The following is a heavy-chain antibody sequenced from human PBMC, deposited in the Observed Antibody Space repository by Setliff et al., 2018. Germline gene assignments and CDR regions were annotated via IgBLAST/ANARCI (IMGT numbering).Heavy chain of an antibody. CDR3: ARDPIGPFLSYMDG. CDR1: SFNLANYA. V-gene: IGHV3-23*01. Sequence: PGGSLRLSCVASSFNLANYAVTWVRQAPGKGLEWVSSIHSDGITTYYADSVKGRFTISRDNSRNTLSLQMNSLRAEDTASYYCARDPIGPFLSYMDGWGKGTTVTVSS. J-gene: IGHJ6*03. CDR2: IHSDGITT. D-gene: IGHD3-16*01.